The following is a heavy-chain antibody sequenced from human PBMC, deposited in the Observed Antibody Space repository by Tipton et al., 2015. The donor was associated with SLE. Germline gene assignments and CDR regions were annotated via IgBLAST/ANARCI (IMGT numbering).Heavy chain of an antibody. CDR1: GGSIRNSAYY. D-gene: IGHD2-2*01. V-gene: IGHV4-31*03. CDR3: ARGDCGSPSCRYYYYYMDV. Sequence: TLSLTCSVSGGSIRNSAYYWIWIRQHPGKGLEWIGDISYSGSTYTNPSLESRVAISVDTSQNQFSLNLTSATAADTAVYYCARGDCGSPSCRYYYYYMDVWGEGTAVTVSS. J-gene: IGHJ6*03. CDR2: ISYSGST.